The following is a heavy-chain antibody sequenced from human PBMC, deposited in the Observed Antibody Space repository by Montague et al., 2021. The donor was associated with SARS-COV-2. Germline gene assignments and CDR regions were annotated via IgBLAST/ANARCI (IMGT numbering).Heavy chain of an antibody. V-gene: IGHV4-34*01. CDR1: GGSFSGYY. J-gene: IGHJ6*02. Sequence: SETLSLTCAVYGGSFSGYYWSRIRQPPGKGLEWIGEINHSGSTNYNPSLKSQGTISVDTSKNQFSLKLSSVTAADTAVYYCARVRYYGSGTSLGMDVWGQGTTVTVSS. CDR3: ARVRYYGSGTSLGMDV. D-gene: IGHD3-10*01. CDR2: INHSGST.